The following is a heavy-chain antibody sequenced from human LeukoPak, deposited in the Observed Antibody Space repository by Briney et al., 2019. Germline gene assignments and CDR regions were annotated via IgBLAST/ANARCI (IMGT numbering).Heavy chain of an antibody. CDR3: ARGSSTSCYSIGCNRWFDP. CDR1: GYTFTSYG. D-gene: IGHD2-2*01. J-gene: IGHJ5*02. Sequence: ASVKVSCKAPGYTFTSYGISWVRQAPGQGLEWMGWISAYNGNTNYAQKLQGRVTMTTDTSTSTAYMELRSLRSDDTAVYYCARGSSTSCYSIGCNRWFDPWGQGTLVTVSS. CDR2: ISAYNGNT. V-gene: IGHV1-18*01.